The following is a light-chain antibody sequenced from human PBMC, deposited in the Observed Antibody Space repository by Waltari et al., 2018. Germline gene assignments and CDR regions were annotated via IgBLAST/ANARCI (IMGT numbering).Light chain of an antibody. CDR2: GAS. Sequence: EIVMTQSPATLSVSPGERAALSCRGSQTVSHSLAWYQQEPGQAPRLLIYGASTRANGIPARFSGGGSETEFTLIISNLQSEDVAIYYCQQYNNWPKTFGQGTRVEFK. CDR3: QQYNNWPKT. V-gene: IGKV3-15*01. J-gene: IGKJ1*01. CDR1: QTVSHS.